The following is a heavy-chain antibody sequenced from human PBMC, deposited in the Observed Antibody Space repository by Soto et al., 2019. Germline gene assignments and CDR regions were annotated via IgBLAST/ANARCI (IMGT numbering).Heavy chain of an antibody. V-gene: IGHV4-39*01. Sequence: SETLSLTCTVSGGSISSRSYFWGWIRQPPGKGLEWIGSIYYSGSTYYNPSLKSRVIISVDTSKSQFSLKLSSVTAADTAVYYCARLNHYDISTGYRNWYFDLWGRGTLVTVSS. CDR2: IYYSGST. CDR1: GGSISSRSYF. CDR3: ARLNHYDISTGYRNWYFDL. J-gene: IGHJ2*01. D-gene: IGHD3-9*01.